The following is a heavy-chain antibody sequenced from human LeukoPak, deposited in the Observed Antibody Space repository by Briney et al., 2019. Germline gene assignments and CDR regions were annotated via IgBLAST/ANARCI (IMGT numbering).Heavy chain of an antibody. CDR2: INHRGST. CDR3: ARRSGTAAAAPFDY. V-gene: IGHV4-34*01. Sequence: SETLSLTCAVYGGSFSGYYWSWIRQPPGKGLEWIGEINHRGSTKYNPTLKSQVTISLDTPKNQFSLNLSSVTSADTAMYYCARRSGTAAAAPFDYWGLGTLVTVSS. J-gene: IGHJ4*02. D-gene: IGHD6-13*01. CDR1: GGSFSGYY.